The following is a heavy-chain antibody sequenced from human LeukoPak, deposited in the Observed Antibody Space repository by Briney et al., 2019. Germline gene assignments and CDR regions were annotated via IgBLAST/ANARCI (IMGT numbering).Heavy chain of an antibody. CDR1: GFSVSTFD. V-gene: IGHV3-13*01. D-gene: IGHD3-16*02. CDR2: VGTNHDT. J-gene: IGHJ6*02. Sequence: GGSLRLSCVASGFSVSTFDMYWVRQAAGGGLEWVAAVGTNHDTLYLGSVKGRFTISRENAKNSLSLEMSYLTVEDTAVYYCTREWRGIASHYSGMDVWGQGTAVIVSS. CDR3: TREWRGIASHYSGMDV.